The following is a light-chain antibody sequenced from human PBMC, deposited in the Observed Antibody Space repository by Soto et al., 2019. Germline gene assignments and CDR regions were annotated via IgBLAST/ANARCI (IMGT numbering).Light chain of an antibody. CDR2: GAS. V-gene: IGKV3D-15*01. CDR3: HQYDSWT. Sequence: EIVMSQSPATLSVSPGERATLSCRASQRISSNLAWYQHKPGQAPRLLIYGASGRAAGIPDRFSGSGSGTDFTLSISRLEPEDFAVYYCHQYDSWTFGQGTKVDIK. CDR1: QRISSN. J-gene: IGKJ1*01.